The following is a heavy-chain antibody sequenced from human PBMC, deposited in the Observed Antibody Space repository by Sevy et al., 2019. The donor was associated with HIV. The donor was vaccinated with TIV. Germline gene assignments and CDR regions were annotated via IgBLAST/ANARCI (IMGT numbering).Heavy chain of an antibody. CDR1: GFTFSDFW. V-gene: IGHV3-7*01. CDR3: ARDPDWGALDR. D-gene: IGHD7-27*01. Sequence: GGSLRLSCEVSGFTFSDFWMTWVRQSPGKGLEWVAYINQDERHINLLDSVRGRFTISRDNAKNSLYLQMVSLRAEDTAIYYCARDPDWGALDRWGQGTLVTVSS. J-gene: IGHJ5*02. CDR2: INQDERHI.